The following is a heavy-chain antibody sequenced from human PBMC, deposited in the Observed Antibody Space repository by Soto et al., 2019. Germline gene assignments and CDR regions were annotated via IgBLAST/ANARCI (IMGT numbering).Heavy chain of an antibody. J-gene: IGHJ5*02. CDR2: INHSGST. CDR3: ARGSGYCSSTSCYWYNNWFDP. V-gene: IGHV4-34*01. D-gene: IGHD2-2*03. CDR1: GGSFRGSY. Sequence: SDTLSLTCAVHGGSFRGSYWGWIRKPPGKGLEWMGGINHSGSTNYYPSLKRRVAISVANAKNHSSLKLSSVPDADTAVYYCARGSGYCSSTSCYWYNNWFDPWGQGTLVTVSS.